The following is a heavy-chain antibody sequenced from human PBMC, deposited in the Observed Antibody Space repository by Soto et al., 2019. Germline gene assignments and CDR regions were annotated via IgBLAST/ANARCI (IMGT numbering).Heavy chain of an antibody. CDR3: ARGIIVVVPAATPPGDYYYMAV. CDR1: GGSFSGYY. J-gene: IGHJ6*03. V-gene: IGHV4-34*01. Sequence: SETLSLTCAVYGGSFSGYYWSWIRQPPGKGLEWIGEINHSGSTNYNPSIRSRVTISVDTSKNQFSLKLSSVTAADTAVYYCARGIIVVVPAATPPGDYYYMAVWGKGTPVTVSS. D-gene: IGHD2-2*01. CDR2: INHSGST.